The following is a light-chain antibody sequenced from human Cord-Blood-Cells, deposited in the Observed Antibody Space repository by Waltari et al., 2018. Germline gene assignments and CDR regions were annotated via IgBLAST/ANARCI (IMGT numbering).Light chain of an antibody. CDR1: SSDVWSYNL. J-gene: IGLJ2*01. V-gene: IGLV2-23*01. CDR2: EGS. CDR3: CSYAGSSTHVV. Sequence: QSALTQPASVSGSPGQSITISCTGTSSDVWSYNLVSWYQQHPGKAPKLMIYEGSKRPAGVSKRFAGSKSGNTASLTISGLQAEDEADYYCCSYAGSSTHVVFGGGTKLTVL.